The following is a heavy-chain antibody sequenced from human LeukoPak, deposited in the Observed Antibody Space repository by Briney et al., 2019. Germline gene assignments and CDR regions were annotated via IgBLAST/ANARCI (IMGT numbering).Heavy chain of an antibody. V-gene: IGHV1-2*02. CDR2: INPNSGGA. J-gene: IGHJ4*02. CDR1: GYTFTSDH. Sequence: ASVKVSCKASGYTFTSDHMHGVRQAPGQGLEWMAWINPNSGGANYAQKFQGRVTMTRDTSISTAYMELSRLTFDDTAVYYCARRNSSSSGLEYWGQGSLVAVSS. D-gene: IGHD6-6*01. CDR3: ARRNSSSSGLEY.